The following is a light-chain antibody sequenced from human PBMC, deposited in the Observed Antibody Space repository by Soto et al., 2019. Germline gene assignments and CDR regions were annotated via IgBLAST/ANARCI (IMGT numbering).Light chain of an antibody. J-gene: IGLJ1*01. Sequence: HSVLTQPASVSGSPGQSITISCTGTASDVGAYDYVSWYQHHPGKPPKLLIFEVRDRPSGVSNRFSGSKSGNTASLTISGLQPEDEADYFCSSSTSSSTLVFGTVTKLTVL. CDR1: ASDVGAYDY. V-gene: IGLV2-14*01. CDR2: EVR. CDR3: SSSTSSSTLV.